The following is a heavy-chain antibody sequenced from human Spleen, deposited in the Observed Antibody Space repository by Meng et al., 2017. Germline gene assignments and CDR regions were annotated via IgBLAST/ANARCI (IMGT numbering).Heavy chain of an antibody. CDR2: INPNSSGT. CDR3: ATRGNPYLNC. J-gene: IGHJ4*02. Sequence: QVAPVQSGADVKKPGASVKISCKASGYTFTGYYMHWGRQAPGQGLEWMGRINPNSSGTNYAQKFQGRVTMTRDTSISTAYMELSRLRSDDTAVYYCATRGNPYLNCWGQGTLVTVSS. CDR1: GYTFTGYY. V-gene: IGHV1-2*06.